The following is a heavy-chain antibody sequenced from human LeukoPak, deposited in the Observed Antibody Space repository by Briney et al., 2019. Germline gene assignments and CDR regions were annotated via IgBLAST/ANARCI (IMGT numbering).Heavy chain of an antibody. J-gene: IGHJ4*02. Sequence: GGSLRLSCAASGFTFSSYSMNWVRQAPGKGLEWVSYISSSSSTIYYADSVKGRFTISRDNAKNSLYLQMNSLRAEDTAVYYCASGRWLHPLDYWGQGTLVTVSS. CDR2: ISSSSSTI. CDR1: GFTFSSYS. D-gene: IGHD5-24*01. V-gene: IGHV3-48*04. CDR3: ASGRWLHPLDY.